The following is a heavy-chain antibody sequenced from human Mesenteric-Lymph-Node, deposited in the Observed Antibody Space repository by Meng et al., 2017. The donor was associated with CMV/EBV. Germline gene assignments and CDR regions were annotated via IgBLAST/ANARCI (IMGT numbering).Heavy chain of an antibody. CDR2: VIPIYGTA. Sequence: SNAFSWMRQAPGLGLEWMGGVIPIYGTANYAQKFRSRVTITTDESTSTAYMELSSLRSEDTAVYYCARGLLYRYCSSTSCYKDWFDPWGQGTLVTVSS. V-gene: IGHV1-69*05. D-gene: IGHD2-2*02. J-gene: IGHJ5*02. CDR3: ARGLLYRYCSSTSCYKDWFDP. CDR1: SNA.